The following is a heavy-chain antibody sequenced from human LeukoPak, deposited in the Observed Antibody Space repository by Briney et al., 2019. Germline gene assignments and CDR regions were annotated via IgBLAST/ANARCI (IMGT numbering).Heavy chain of an antibody. CDR3: ARGTLNYDILTGYYMGGWFDP. CDR2: ISAYNGNT. J-gene: IGHJ5*02. D-gene: IGHD3-9*01. CDR1: GYTFTSYG. Sequence: AAVKVSCKASGYTFTSYGISWVRQAPGQGLEWMGWISAYNGNTNYAQKLQGRVTMPTDTSTSTAYMALRRLRSEDTAVYYCARGTLNYDILTGYYMGGWFDPWGQGTLVTVSS. V-gene: IGHV1-18*01.